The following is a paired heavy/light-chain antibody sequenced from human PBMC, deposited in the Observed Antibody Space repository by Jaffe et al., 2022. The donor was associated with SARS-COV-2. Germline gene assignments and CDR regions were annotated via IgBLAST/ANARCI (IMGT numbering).Light chain of an antibody. J-gene: IGLJ3*02. Sequence: QSVLIQPPSASATPGQRVTISCSGGSSNIGTYTVNWYQQLPGTAPKLLIKVDNQRPSGVPDRFSGSKSGTSASLAISGLQSEDEAAYYCASWDDSLNGWVFGGGTKLTV. CDR1: SSNIGTYT. CDR2: VDN. V-gene: IGLV1-44*01. CDR3: ASWDDSLNGWV.
Heavy chain of an antibody. J-gene: IGHJ6*03. Sequence: EVQLVESGGDLVQPGGSLRLSCAPSGFTFSIYWMTWVRQAPGKGLEWVANIKPDGSEKYYVDSVKGRFIISRDNAKNSLSLQMNGLRAEDTAVYYCGRDMDVWGKGTTVTVSS. V-gene: IGHV3-7*01. CDR2: IKPDGSEK. CDR3: GRDMDV. CDR1: GFTFSIYW.